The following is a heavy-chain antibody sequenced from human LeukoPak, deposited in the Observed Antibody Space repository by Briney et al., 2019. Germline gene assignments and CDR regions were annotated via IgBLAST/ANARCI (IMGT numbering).Heavy chain of an antibody. CDR2: INSGGNVE. CDR3: ARDTVNGPFVISLDL. V-gene: IGHV3-48*03. CDR1: GFSLRSSE. Sequence: GGSLRLSCEASGFSLRSSEMNWVRQAPGKLPEWVAHINSGGNVEFYADSVRGRFTMYRDNDLLYLHLSRLRGEDTAVYYCARDTVNGPFVISLDLWGQGVMVTVSS. J-gene: IGHJ5*02. D-gene: IGHD2-8*01.